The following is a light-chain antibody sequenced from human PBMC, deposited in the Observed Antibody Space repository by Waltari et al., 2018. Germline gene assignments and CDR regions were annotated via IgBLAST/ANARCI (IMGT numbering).Light chain of an antibody. CDR3: LQYSTTPWT. V-gene: IGKV4-1*01. Sequence: DFVMTQSPDSLAVSLGERATINCKSSQSVLYSPNNKNYLAWYQQKPGQPPKLLIYWASTRESGVPDRFSGSGSGTDFTLTINSLQAEDVAVYYCLQYSTTPWTFGQGTKVEIK. CDR2: WAS. CDR1: QSVLYSPNNKNY. J-gene: IGKJ1*01.